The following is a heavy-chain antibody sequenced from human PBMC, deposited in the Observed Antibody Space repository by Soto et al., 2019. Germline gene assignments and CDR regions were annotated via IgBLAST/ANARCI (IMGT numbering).Heavy chain of an antibody. Sequence: PGGSLRLSCAASGFNFSDHYMNWSRQAPGKGLEWVSYISGSSRYTNFADSVKGRFTISRDNAKNSLYLQMNSLRAEDTAVYYCARHTSGWHYYDYWGQGTPVTVYS. CDR3: ARHTSGWHYYDY. D-gene: IGHD6-19*01. V-gene: IGHV3-11*06. CDR2: ISGSSRYT. J-gene: IGHJ4*02. CDR1: GFNFSDHY.